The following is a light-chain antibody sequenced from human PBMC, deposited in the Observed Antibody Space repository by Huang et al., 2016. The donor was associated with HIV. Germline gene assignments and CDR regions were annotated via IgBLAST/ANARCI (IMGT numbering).Light chain of an antibody. V-gene: IGKV3-15*01. Sequence: EIEMTQSPATLSVSPGQRATLSCRASQSVNSDLAWYQQKPGQAPRLLSYGASTRATGIPAKFNATGSGTEFSLSINNLQSDDFAVYYCQQYNDWPPLTFGGGTKVEI. CDR2: GAS. J-gene: IGKJ4*01. CDR1: QSVNSD. CDR3: QQYNDWPPLT.